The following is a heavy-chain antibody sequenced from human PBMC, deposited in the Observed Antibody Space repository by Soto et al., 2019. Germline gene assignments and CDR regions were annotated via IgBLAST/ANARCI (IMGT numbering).Heavy chain of an antibody. CDR1: GFTVSSNY. V-gene: IGHV3-66*01. D-gene: IGHD6-19*01. CDR3: ARVGSGWYEYYFDY. J-gene: IGHJ4*02. CDR2: IYSGGST. Sequence: EVQLVESGGGLVQPGGSLRLSCADSGFTVSSNYMSWVRQAPGKGLEWVSVIYSGGSTYYAESVKGRFTISRDNSNNTRYLQMKSLRAEDTAVYYCARVGSGWYEYYFDYWGQGTLVTGSS.